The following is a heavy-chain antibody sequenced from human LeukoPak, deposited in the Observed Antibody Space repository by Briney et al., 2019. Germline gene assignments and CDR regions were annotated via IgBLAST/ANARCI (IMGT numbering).Heavy chain of an antibody. CDR3: ARVARDIVVVVAAANRFDP. J-gene: IGHJ5*02. CDR1: GFTFSSYW. V-gene: IGHV3-7*01. Sequence: TGGSLRLSCAASGFTFSSYWMSWVRQAPGKGLEWVANIKQDGSEKYYVDSVKGRFTISRDNAKNSLYLQMNSLRAEDTAVYYCARVARDIVVVVAAANRFDPWGQGTLVTVSS. CDR2: IKQDGSEK. D-gene: IGHD2-15*01.